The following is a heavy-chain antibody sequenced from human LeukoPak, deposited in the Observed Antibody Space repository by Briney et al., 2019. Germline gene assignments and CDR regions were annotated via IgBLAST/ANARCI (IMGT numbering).Heavy chain of an antibody. CDR1: GFTVSSNY. J-gene: IGHJ4*02. CDR2: IYSGGST. CDR3: ARALGYCSRTSCYVYFDY. Sequence: QPGGSLRLSCAASGFTVSSNYMSWVRQAPGKGLEWVSVIYSGGSTYYADSVKGRFTISRDNSKNTLYPQMNSLRAEDTAVYYCARALGYCSRTSCYVYFDYWGQGTLVTVSS. D-gene: IGHD2-2*01. V-gene: IGHV3-66*01.